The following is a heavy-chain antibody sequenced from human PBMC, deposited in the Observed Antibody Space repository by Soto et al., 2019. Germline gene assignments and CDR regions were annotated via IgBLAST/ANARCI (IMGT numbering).Heavy chain of an antibody. CDR1: GYTFTDYY. J-gene: IGHJ4*02. CDR2: INPNSGAT. V-gene: IGHV1-2*02. CDR3: AREGGDIVQMVYALPWY. D-gene: IGHD2-8*01. Sequence: QVHLVQSGAEVKKPGASVKVSCKASGYTFTDYYMHWVRQAPGQGLEWMGWINPNSGATSYAQRFQGRVTMTRDTSISTAYMELSRLTSDDTAVYYGAREGGDIVQMVYALPWYWGQGTLVTVSS.